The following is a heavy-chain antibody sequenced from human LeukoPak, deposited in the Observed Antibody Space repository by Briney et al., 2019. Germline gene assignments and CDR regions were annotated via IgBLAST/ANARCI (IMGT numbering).Heavy chain of an antibody. J-gene: IGHJ6*02. CDR3: AKGYYGSEYGMDV. CDR1: GFTFSSYA. Sequence: PGGSLRLSCAASGFTFSSYAMSWVRQAPGKGLEWVSAISDAGGYTYYADSVTGRFTVSRDNSKNTLYLQMNSLRAEDTAVYYCAKGYYGSEYGMDVWGQGTTVTVSS. D-gene: IGHD3-10*01. V-gene: IGHV3-23*01. CDR2: ISDAGGYT.